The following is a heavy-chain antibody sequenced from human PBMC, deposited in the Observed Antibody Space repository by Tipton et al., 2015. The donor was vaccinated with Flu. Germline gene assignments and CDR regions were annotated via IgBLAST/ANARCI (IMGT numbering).Heavy chain of an antibody. CDR2: IYTGGST. CDR3: ARDYCSGGICYPDY. D-gene: IGHD2-15*01. V-gene: IGHV4-61*02. CDR1: GDSISTGSHY. Sequence: SLRLSCNVSGDSISTGSHYWNWIRQPAGKGLEWIGRIYTGGSTTYNPSLKSRVTISIDTSKNQFSLKLSSVTAADTAVYYCARDYCSGGICYPDYWGQGTLVAVSS. J-gene: IGHJ4*02.